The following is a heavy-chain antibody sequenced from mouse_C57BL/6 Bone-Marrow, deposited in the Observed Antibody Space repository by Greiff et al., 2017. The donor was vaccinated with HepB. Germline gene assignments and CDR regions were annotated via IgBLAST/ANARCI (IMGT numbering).Heavy chain of an antibody. CDR2: INPGSGGT. CDR1: GYAFTNYL. CDR3: ARFAVYYGSCY. Sequence: VQLQQSGAELVRPGTSVKVSCKASGYAFTNYLIEWVKQRPGQGLEWIGVINPGSGGTNYNEKFKGKATLTADKSSSTAYMQLSSLTSEGSAVYFCARFAVYYGSCYWGQGTTLTVSS. J-gene: IGHJ2*01. D-gene: IGHD1-1*01. V-gene: IGHV1-54*01.